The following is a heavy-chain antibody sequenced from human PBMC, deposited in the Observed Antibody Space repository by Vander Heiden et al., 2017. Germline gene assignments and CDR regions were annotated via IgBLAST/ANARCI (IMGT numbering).Heavy chain of an antibody. CDR3: ARDPPYYYESSGYPPYYYYYYGMDV. J-gene: IGHJ6*02. V-gene: IGHV3-48*02. CDR1: GFTFSSYS. D-gene: IGHD3-22*01. Sequence: EVQLVESGGGLVQPAGSLRLSCAASGFTFSSYSMNWFRQAPGKGLEEVSYISRSSSTIYYADSVKGRFTISRDNAKNSLYLQMNSLRDEDTAVYYCARDPPYYYESSGYPPYYYYYYGMDVWGQGTTVTVSS. CDR2: ISRSSSTI.